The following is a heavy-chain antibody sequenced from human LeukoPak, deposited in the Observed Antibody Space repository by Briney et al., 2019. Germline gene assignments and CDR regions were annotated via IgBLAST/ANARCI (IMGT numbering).Heavy chain of an antibody. CDR2: FAPEDGQT. D-gene: IGHD4/OR15-4a*01. CDR3: TTGPGAISDDDY. J-gene: IGHJ4*02. CDR1: GYSLTELS. Sequence: GASVKVSCKVSGYSLTELSMHWVRQAPGEGLAWMGGFAPEDGQTVYAQKFQGRLTMTEDTSTDTAYMDLSSLSSDDTAIYYCTTGPGAISDDDYWGQGTLVAVSS. V-gene: IGHV1-24*01.